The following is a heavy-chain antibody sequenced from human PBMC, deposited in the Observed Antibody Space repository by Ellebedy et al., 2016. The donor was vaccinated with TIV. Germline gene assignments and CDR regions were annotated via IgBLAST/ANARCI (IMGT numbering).Heavy chain of an antibody. Sequence: SVKVSCXASGGTFSSYAISWVRQAPGQGLEWMRGIIPIFGTANYAQKFQGRVTITADESTSTAYMELSSLRSEDTAVYYCARDRLYCSSTSCYGHFDYWGQGTLVTVSS. D-gene: IGHD2-2*01. CDR1: GGTFSSYA. V-gene: IGHV1-69*13. CDR3: ARDRLYCSSTSCYGHFDY. CDR2: IIPIFGTA. J-gene: IGHJ4*02.